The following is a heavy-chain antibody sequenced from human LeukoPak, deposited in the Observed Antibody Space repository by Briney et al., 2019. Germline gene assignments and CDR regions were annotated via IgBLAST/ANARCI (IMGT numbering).Heavy chain of an antibody. Sequence: SETLSLTCTVSGGSISSYYWSWIRQPPGKGLEWIGYIHYSGTTNYNPSLKSRVTISVDTSKNQFSLKLSSVTAADTAVYYCARGVYIAAAQYAYWGQGTLVTVSS. V-gene: IGHV4-59*01. CDR1: GGSISSYY. J-gene: IGHJ4*02. D-gene: IGHD6-13*01. CDR2: IHYSGTT. CDR3: ARGVYIAAAQYAY.